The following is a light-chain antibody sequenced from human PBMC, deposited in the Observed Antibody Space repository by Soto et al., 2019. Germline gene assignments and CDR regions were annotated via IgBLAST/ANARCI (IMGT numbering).Light chain of an antibody. Sequence: SVLTQPPSASGTPGQRVTISCSGSSTNIGSNYVYWYQQVPGTAPKLLIYSNNQRPSGVPDRFSASKSGTSASLAISGLRSEDEAAYYCATWDDSLNNPVFGVGTKLTVL. CDR3: ATWDDSLNNPV. CDR2: SNN. CDR1: STNIGSNY. J-gene: IGLJ3*02. V-gene: IGLV1-47*02.